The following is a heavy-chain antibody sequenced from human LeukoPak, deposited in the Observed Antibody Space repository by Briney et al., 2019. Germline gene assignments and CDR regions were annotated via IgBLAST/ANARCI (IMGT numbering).Heavy chain of an antibody. D-gene: IGHD6-19*01. V-gene: IGHV3-7*01. CDR3: TMRIAVAGSLDY. CDR2: IKQDGSEK. Sequence: PGGSLRLSCAASGFTFSSYWMSWVRQAPGKGLEWVANIKQDGSEKYYVDSVKGRFTISRDNAKNSLYLQMNSLRAEDTALYFCTMRIAVAGSLDYWGQGTLVTVSS. CDR1: GFTFSSYW. J-gene: IGHJ4*02.